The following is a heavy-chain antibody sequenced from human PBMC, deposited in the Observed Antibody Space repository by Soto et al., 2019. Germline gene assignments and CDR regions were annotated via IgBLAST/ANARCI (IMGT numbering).Heavy chain of an antibody. CDR2: IIPIFGTA. J-gene: IGHJ5*02. CDR1: GGTFSSYA. Sequence: GASVKVSCKASGGTFSSYAISWVRQAPGQGLEWMGGIIPIFGTANYAQKFQGRVTITADESTSTAYMELSSLRPEDTAVYYCARRQQLVLDWFDPWGQGTLVTVSS. V-gene: IGHV1-69*13. CDR3: ARRQQLVLDWFDP. D-gene: IGHD6-13*01.